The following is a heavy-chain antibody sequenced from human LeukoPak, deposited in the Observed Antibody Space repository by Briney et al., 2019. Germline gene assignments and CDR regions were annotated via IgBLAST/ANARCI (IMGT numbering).Heavy chain of an antibody. CDR1: GGSISSYY. V-gene: IGHV4-59*01. CDR2: IYYSGST. J-gene: IGHJ4*02. D-gene: IGHD7-27*01. Sequence: PSETLSLTCTVSGGSISSYYWSWIRQPPGKGLEWIGYIYYSGSTNYNPSLKSRVTISVDTSKNQFSLKLSSVTAADTAVYYCATLNGGYDYWGQGTLVTVSS. CDR3: ATLNGGYDY.